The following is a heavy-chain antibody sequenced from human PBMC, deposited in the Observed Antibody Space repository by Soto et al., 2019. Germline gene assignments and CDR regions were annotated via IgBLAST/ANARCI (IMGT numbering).Heavy chain of an antibody. CDR2: INHSGST. CDR3: ARAKWELQYYFDY. CDR1: GGSFSGYY. J-gene: IGHJ4*02. Sequence: ETLSLTCAVYGGSFSGYYWSWIRQPPGKGLEWIGEINHSGSTNYNPSLKSRVTISVDTSKNQFSLKLSSVTAADTAVYYCARAKWELQYYFDYWGQGTLVTVSS. D-gene: IGHD1-26*01. V-gene: IGHV4-34*01.